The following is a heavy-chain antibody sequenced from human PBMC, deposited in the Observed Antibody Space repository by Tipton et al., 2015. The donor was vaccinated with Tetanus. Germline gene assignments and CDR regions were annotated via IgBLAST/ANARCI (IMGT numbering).Heavy chain of an antibody. CDR3: AAVDKIAVAGTPDAFDI. D-gene: IGHD6-19*01. V-gene: IGHV4-39*01. J-gene: IGHJ3*02. CDR1: GGSISSSSYY. Sequence: TLSLTCTVSGGSISSSSYYWGWIRQPPGKGLEWIGSIYYSGSTYYNPSLKSRVTISVDTSKNQFSLKLSSVTAADTAVYYCAAVDKIAVAGTPDAFDIWGQGTMVTVSS. CDR2: IYYSGST.